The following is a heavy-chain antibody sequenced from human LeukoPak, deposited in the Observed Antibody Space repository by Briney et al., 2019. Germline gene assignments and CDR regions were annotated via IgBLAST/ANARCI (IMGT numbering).Heavy chain of an antibody. CDR1: GGSFSGYY. V-gene: IGHV4-34*01. D-gene: IGHD3-10*01. Sequence: PSETLSLTCAVYGGSFSGYYWSWIRQPPGKGLEWIGEINHSGSTNHNPSLKSQVTPSVDTSKNQFSLKLSSVTAADTAVYYCASVTMVRGVMGNYYYYGMDVRGQGTTVTVSS. J-gene: IGHJ6*02. CDR2: INHSGST. CDR3: ASVTMVRGVMGNYYYYGMDV.